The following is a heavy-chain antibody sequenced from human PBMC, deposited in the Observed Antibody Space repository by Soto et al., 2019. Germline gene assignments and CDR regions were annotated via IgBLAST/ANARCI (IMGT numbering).Heavy chain of an antibody. J-gene: IGHJ4*02. Sequence: QVQLVQSGAEVKKPGASVKVSCKASGYTFTSYGISWVRQAPGQGLEWMGWISAYNGNTNYAQKLQGRVTMTTDTSTCAAYMELRSLRSDDTAVYYCARDPPTIASAGREDYWGQGTLVTVSS. CDR2: ISAYNGNT. V-gene: IGHV1-18*01. D-gene: IGHD6-13*01. CDR1: GYTFTSYG. CDR3: ARDPPTIASAGREDY.